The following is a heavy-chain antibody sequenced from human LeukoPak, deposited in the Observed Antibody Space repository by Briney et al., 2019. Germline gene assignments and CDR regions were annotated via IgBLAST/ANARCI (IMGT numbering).Heavy chain of an antibody. V-gene: IGHV4-30-4*01. CDR1: GGSISSGDYY. CDR3: ATEGYYYDSSGYYQGAFDI. CDR2: IYYSGST. Sequence: SQTLSLNCTVSGGSISSGDYYWSWIRQPPGKGLEWIGYIYYSGSTYYNPSLKSRVTISVDTSKNQFSLKLSSVTAADTAVYYCATEGYYYDSSGYYQGAFDIWGQGTMVTVSS. D-gene: IGHD3-22*01. J-gene: IGHJ3*02.